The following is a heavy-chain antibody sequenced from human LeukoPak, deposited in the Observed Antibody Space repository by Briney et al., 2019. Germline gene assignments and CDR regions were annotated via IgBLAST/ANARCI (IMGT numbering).Heavy chain of an antibody. Sequence: GGSLRLSCAASGFTFSSYAMHWVRQAPGKGLEWVAVISYDGSNKYYADSVKGRFTISRDNSKNTLYLQMNSLRAEDTAVYYCVGSGYSGVDYWGQGTLVTVSS. CDR2: ISYDGSNK. J-gene: IGHJ4*02. CDR3: VGSGYSGVDY. CDR1: GFTFSSYA. V-gene: IGHV3-30*04. D-gene: IGHD3-22*01.